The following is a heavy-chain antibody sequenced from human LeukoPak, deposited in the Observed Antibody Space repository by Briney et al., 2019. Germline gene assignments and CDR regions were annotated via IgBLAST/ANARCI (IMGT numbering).Heavy chain of an antibody. CDR1: GGSISSGDYY. V-gene: IGHV4-30-4*08. D-gene: IGHD5-18*01. CDR2: IYYSGST. J-gene: IGHJ4*02. Sequence: SQTLSLTCTVSGGSISSGDYYWSWIRQPPGKGLEWIGYIYYSGSTYYNPSLKSRVTISVDTSKNQFSLKLSSVTAADTAVYYCAGSSDTAMVKDYWGQGTLVTVSS. CDR3: AGSSDTAMVKDY.